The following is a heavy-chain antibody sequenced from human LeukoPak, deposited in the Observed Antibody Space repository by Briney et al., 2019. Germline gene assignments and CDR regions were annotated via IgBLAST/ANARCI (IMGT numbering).Heavy chain of an antibody. J-gene: IGHJ6*04. D-gene: IGHD2-2*01. V-gene: IGHV3-30*04. CDR2: ISYDGSNK. CDR3: AREPATIVVVPAASRYYYYYYGMDV. Sequence: GRSLRLSCAASGFTFSSYAMHWVRQAPGKGLEWVAIISYDGSNKYYADSVKGRFTISRDNSKNTLYLQMNSLRAEDTAVYYCAREPATIVVVPAASRYYYYYYGMDVWGKGTTVTVSS. CDR1: GFTFSSYA.